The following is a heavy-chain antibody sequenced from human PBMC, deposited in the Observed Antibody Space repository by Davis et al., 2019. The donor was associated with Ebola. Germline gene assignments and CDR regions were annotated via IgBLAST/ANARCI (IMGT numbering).Heavy chain of an antibody. V-gene: IGHV3-66*02. D-gene: IGHD1-26*01. Sequence: GESLKISCAASGFTVSRNYMNWVRQAPGKGLEWVSVIYSGGSTYYADSVKGRFTISRDNSKNTLYLQMNSLRGEDTAVYYCASTYSGSYWGQGTLVTVSS. CDR2: IYSGGST. CDR1: GFTVSRNY. J-gene: IGHJ4*02. CDR3: ASTYSGSY.